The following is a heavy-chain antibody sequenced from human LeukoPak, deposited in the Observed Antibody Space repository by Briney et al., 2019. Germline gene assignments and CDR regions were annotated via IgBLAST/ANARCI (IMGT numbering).Heavy chain of an antibody. J-gene: IGHJ4*02. CDR1: EYSFTNHW. V-gene: IGHV5-51*01. D-gene: IGHD1-26*01. CDR2: ISPVDSDT. CDR3: ARIRPGTWVDY. Sequence: GESLKISCKGSEYSFTNHWIGWVRQMPGKGLEWMGIISPVDSDTRYSPSFQGQVTISVDKSISTAYLQWSSLKASDTGMYYCARIRPGTWVDYWGQGTLVTVSS.